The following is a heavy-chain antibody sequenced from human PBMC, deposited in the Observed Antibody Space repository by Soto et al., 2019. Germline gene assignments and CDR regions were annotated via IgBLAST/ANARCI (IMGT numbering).Heavy chain of an antibody. CDR3: VRDKSPYSSGWNNRHFYY. CDR1: GFTFSSYA. D-gene: IGHD6-19*01. CDR2: ISYDGSNK. Sequence: QVQLVESGGGVVQPGRSLRLSCAASGFTFSSYAMHWVSQAPGTGLEWVAVISYDGSNKYYADSVKGRFTISRDNSNTLYLQMNILRAEDTAVYYCVRDKSPYSSGWNNRHFYYWGQGTLVTVSS. J-gene: IGHJ4*02. V-gene: IGHV3-30-3*01.